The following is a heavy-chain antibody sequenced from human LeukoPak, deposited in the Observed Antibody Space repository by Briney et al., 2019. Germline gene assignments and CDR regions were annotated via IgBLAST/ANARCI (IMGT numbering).Heavy chain of an antibody. D-gene: IGHD2-21*02. CDR2: INPSGGST. V-gene: IGHV1-46*01. Sequence: ASVKVSCKASGYTFTSYYMHWVRQAPGQGLEWMGIINPSGGSTSYAQKFQGRVTMTRDMSTSTVYMELSSLRFEDTAVYYCARGGDLACGGDCPSFDYWGQGTLVTVSS. CDR1: GYTFTSYY. J-gene: IGHJ4*02. CDR3: ARGGDLACGGDCPSFDY.